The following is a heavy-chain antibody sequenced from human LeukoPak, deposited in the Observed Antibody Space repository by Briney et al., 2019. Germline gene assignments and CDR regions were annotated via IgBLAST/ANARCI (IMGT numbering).Heavy chain of an antibody. CDR1: GGTFSSYA. V-gene: IGHV1-69*05. D-gene: IGHD1-7*01. CDR2: IIPIFGTA. J-gene: IGHJ5*02. CDR3: ARVWNGITGTTFDP. Sequence: GASVKVSCKASGGTFSSYAISWVRQAPGQGLEWMGGIIPIFGTANYAQKFQGRVTITTDESTSTAYMELSSLRSEDTAVYYCARVWNGITGTTFDPWGQGTLVTVSS.